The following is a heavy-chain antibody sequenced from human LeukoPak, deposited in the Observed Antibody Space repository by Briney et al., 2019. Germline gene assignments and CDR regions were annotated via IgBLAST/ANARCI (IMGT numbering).Heavy chain of an antibody. CDR2: IYYSGST. J-gene: IGHJ3*02. V-gene: IGHV4-31*03. Sequence: SQTLSLTCTVSGGSISSGGYYWSWIRQHPGKGLEWIGYIYYSGSTYYNPSLKSRVTISVDTSKNQFSLKLSSVTAADTAVYYCARDPAWGLTAPGAFDIWGQGTMVTVSS. D-gene: IGHD3-16*01. CDR1: GGSISSGGYY. CDR3: ARDPAWGLTAPGAFDI.